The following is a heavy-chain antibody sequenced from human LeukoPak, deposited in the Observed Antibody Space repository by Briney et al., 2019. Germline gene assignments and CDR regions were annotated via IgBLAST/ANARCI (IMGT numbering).Heavy chain of an antibody. J-gene: IGHJ4*02. CDR1: GFTFSSYA. CDR3: AKPPYCGGDCYSGFDY. Sequence: PGGSLRLSCAASGFTFSSYAMSWVRQAPGKGLKWVSAISGSGGSTYYADSVKGRFTISRDNSKNTLYLQMNSLRAEDTAVYYCAKPPYCGGDCYSGFDYWGQGTLVTVSS. CDR2: ISGSGGST. D-gene: IGHD2-21*02. V-gene: IGHV3-23*01.